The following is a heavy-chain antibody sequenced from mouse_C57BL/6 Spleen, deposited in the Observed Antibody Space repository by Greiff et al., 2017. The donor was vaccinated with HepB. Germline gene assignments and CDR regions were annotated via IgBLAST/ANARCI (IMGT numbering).Heavy chain of an antibody. D-gene: IGHD2-10*01. CDR2: IWSGGST. CDR3: ARGLPTYAMDY. V-gene: IGHV2-2*01. J-gene: IGHJ4*01. Sequence: VQLVESGPGLVQPSQSLSITCTVSGFSLTSYGVHWVRQSPGKGLEWLGVIWSGGSTDYNAAFISRLSISKDNSKSQVFFKMNSLQADDTAIYYCARGLPTYAMDYWGQGTSVTVSS. CDR1: GFSLTSYG.